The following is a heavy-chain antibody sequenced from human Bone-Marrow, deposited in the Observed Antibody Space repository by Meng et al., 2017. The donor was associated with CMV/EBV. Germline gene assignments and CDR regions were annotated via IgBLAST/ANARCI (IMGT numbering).Heavy chain of an antibody. Sequence: GESLKISCAASGFTFSSYAMHWVRQAPGKGLEWVAVISYDGSNKYYADSVKGRFTISRDNSKNTLYLQMNSLRAEDTAVYYCARAGPLPAATDYYYYYGMDVWGQGTTVTGSS. CDR3: ARAGPLPAATDYYYYYGMDV. J-gene: IGHJ6*02. D-gene: IGHD2-2*01. CDR2: ISYDGSNK. CDR1: GFTFSSYA. V-gene: IGHV3-30*04.